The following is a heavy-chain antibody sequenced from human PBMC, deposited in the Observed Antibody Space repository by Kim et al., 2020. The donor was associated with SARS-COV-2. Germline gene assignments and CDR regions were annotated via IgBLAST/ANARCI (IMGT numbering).Heavy chain of an antibody. CDR2: IYYSGST. J-gene: IGHJ5*02. CDR3: AREADILTGTGWFDP. D-gene: IGHD3-9*01. CDR1: GGSISSYY. Sequence: SETLSLTCTVSGGSISSYYWSWIRQPPGKGLEWIGYIYYSGSTNYNPSLKSRVTISVDTSKNQFSLKLSSVTAADTAVYYCAREADILTGTGWFDPWGQGTLVTVSS. V-gene: IGHV4-59*01.